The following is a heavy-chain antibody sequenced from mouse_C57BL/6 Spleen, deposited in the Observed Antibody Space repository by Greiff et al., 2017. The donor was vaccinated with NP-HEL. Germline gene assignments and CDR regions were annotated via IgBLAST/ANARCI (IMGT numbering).Heavy chain of an antibody. Sequence: EVKLQESGGGLVKPGGSLKLSCAASGFTFSSYAMSWVRQTPEKRLEWVATISDGGSYTYYPDNVKGRFTISRDNAKNNLYLQMSHLKSEDTAMYYCARDRGSRGYFDVWGTGTTVTVSS. J-gene: IGHJ1*03. CDR2: ISDGGSYT. CDR3: ARDRGSRGYFDV. D-gene: IGHD1-1*01. CDR1: GFTFSSYA. V-gene: IGHV5-4*01.